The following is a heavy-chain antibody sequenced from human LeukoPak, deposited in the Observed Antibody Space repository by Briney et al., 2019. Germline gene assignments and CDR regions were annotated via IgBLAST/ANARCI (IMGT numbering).Heavy chain of an antibody. V-gene: IGHV3-30-3*01. CDR2: ISYDGSNK. J-gene: IGHJ6*02. CDR1: TFTFSNYA. CDR3: ARDAEMATIDRSWIYGMDV. D-gene: IGHD5-24*01. Sequence: GGSLRLSCAASTFTFSNYAMHWVRQAPGKGLEWVAVISYDGSNKYYADSVKGRFTISRDNSKNTLYLQMNSLRAEDTAVYYCARDAEMATIDRSWIYGMDVWGQGTTVTVSS.